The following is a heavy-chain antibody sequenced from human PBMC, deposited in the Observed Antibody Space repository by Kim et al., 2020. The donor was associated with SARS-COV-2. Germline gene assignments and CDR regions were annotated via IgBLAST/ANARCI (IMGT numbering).Heavy chain of an antibody. CDR2: ISSTSAYI. CDR3: ARNLVPTPKTYGMDV. Sequence: GGSLRLSCAASGFTFSTYSMNWVRQAPGKGLEWVSSISSTSAYIYYADSVKGRFTISRDNAKDSLYLQMNSLRAEDTAVYYCARNLVPTPKTYGMDVWGQGTTVTVSS. V-gene: IGHV3-21*01. CDR1: GFTFSTYS. D-gene: IGHD2-2*01. J-gene: IGHJ6*02.